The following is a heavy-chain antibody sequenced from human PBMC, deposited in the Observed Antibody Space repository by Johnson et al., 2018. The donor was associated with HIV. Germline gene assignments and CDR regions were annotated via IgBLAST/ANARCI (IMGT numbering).Heavy chain of an antibody. D-gene: IGHD6-25*01. CDR1: GFTFDDYA. V-gene: IGHV3-9*01. Sequence: VESGGGLVQPGRSLRLSCAASGFTFDDYAMHWVRQAPGKGLEWVSGISWNSGSIGYADSVKGRFTISRDHAKNSLYLQMNSLRAEDTALYYCFLGQTQRGDAFDIWGQGTMVTVSS. J-gene: IGHJ3*02. CDR2: ISWNSGSI. CDR3: FLGQTQRGDAFDI.